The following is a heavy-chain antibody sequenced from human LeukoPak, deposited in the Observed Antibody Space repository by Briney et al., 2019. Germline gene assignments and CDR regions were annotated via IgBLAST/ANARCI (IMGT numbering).Heavy chain of an antibody. CDR1: RFTFSSYG. Sequence: PGGSLRLSCAASRFTFSSYGMHWVRQAPGKGLEWVAFIRYDGSNKYYADSVKGRFTISRDNSKNTLYLQMNSLRAEDTAVYYCAKIVWRGMFDYWGQGTLVTVSS. J-gene: IGHJ4*02. CDR3: AKIVWRGMFDY. CDR2: IRYDGSNK. V-gene: IGHV3-30*02. D-gene: IGHD2-21*01.